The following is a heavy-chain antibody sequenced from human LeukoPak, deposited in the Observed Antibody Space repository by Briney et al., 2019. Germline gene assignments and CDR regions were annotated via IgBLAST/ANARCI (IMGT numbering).Heavy chain of an antibody. CDR2: IDPSDSYT. J-gene: IGHJ4*02. Sequence: GESLKISCKGSGYSFTSYWIGWVRQMPGKGLEWMGKIDPSDSYTKYSPSFQGHVTISTDKSITTAYLQWNSLKASDTAMYYCARHVGITSASDYWGQGTLVTVSS. D-gene: IGHD1-26*01. V-gene: IGHV5-10-1*01. CDR3: ARHVGITSASDY. CDR1: GYSFTSYW.